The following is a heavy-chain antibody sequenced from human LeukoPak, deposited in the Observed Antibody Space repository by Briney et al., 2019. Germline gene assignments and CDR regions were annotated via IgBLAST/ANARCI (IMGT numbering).Heavy chain of an antibody. Sequence: SETLSLTCTVSGGSISSGGYYWSWIRQHPGKGLEWIGYIYYSGSTYYNPSLKSRVTISVDTSKNQFSLKLSSVTAADTAVYYCARGGPLRWSDAFDIWGQGTMVTVSS. J-gene: IGHJ3*02. CDR1: GGSISSGGYY. CDR2: IYYSGST. CDR3: ARGGPLRWSDAFDI. D-gene: IGHD4-17*01. V-gene: IGHV4-31*03.